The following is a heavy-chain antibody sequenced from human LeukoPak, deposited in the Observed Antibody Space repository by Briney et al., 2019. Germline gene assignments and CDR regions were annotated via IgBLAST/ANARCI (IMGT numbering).Heavy chain of an antibody. CDR2: ISVGGGSA. CDR3: AKLGMTTVTPFDY. J-gene: IGHJ4*02. D-gene: IGHD4-17*01. Sequence: GGSLRLSCAASGFTFSNYAMSWVRQAPGKGLEWVSVISVGGGSAYYAYYPDSVKGRFIISRDNSKNTLCLQMNNLRVEDTAIYYCAKLGMTTVTPFDYWGQGTLVTVSS. CDR1: GFTFSNYA. V-gene: IGHV3-23*01.